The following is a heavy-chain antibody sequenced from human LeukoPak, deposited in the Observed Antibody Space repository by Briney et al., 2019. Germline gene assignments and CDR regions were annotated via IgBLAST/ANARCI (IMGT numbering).Heavy chain of an antibody. V-gene: IGHV3-21*01. CDR3: ARARGIILTGFYFDY. J-gene: IGHJ4*02. CDR2: ISSSSSYI. D-gene: IGHD3-9*01. CDR1: GFTFSSYS. Sequence: GGSLRLSCAASGFTFSSYSMNWVRQAPGKGLEWVSSISSSSSYIYYADSVKGRFTISRDNSKNTLYLQMNSLRAEDTAVYYCARARGIILTGFYFDYWGQGTLVTVSS.